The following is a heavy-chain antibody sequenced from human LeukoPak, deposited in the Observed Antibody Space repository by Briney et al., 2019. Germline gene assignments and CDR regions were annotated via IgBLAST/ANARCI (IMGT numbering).Heavy chain of an antibody. Sequence: GGSLRLSCEASGFTFSSYWMSWVRQAPGKGLEWVANIKTDGSEKYYVDSVKGRFTISRDNAKNSLYLQMNSLRAGDTAVYYCARDYTGYFPWGQGALVIVSS. J-gene: IGHJ5*02. CDR1: GFTFSSYW. CDR2: IKTDGSEK. V-gene: IGHV3-7*03. D-gene: IGHD3-9*01. CDR3: ARDYTGYFP.